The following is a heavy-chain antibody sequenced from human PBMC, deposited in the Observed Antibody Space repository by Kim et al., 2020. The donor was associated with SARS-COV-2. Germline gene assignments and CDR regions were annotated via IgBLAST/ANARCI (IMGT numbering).Heavy chain of an antibody. CDR2: IWYDGSNK. J-gene: IGHJ4*02. D-gene: IGHD1-26*01. CDR3: ARDLYSGSYYAGY. CDR1: GFTFSSYG. V-gene: IGHV3-33*01. Sequence: GGSLRLSCAASGFTFSSYGMHWVRQAPGKGLEWVAVIWYDGSNKYYADSVKGRFIISRDNSKNTLYLQMNSLRAEDTAVYYCARDLYSGSYYAGYWGQGTLVTVSS.